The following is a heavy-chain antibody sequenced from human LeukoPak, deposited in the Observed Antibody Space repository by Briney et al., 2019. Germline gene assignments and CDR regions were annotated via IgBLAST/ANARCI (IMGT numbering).Heavy chain of an antibody. Sequence: SETLSLTCAVYGASFRNYYWSWIRQTPGKGLEWIGEIDHSGTTNYNPSLKSRVTISLDTSKNQFSLKVTSVTAADTAVYYCARSDWFRGEETPTWGQGTLVTVSS. D-gene: IGHD3-9*01. V-gene: IGHV4-34*01. CDR3: ARSDWFRGEETPT. CDR1: GASFRNYY. J-gene: IGHJ5*02. CDR2: IDHSGTT.